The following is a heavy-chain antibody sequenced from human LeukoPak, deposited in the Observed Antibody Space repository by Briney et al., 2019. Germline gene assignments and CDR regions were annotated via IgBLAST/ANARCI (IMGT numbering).Heavy chain of an antibody. Sequence: PGGSLRLSCAAPGFTFSSYEMNWVRQAPGKGLEWVSYISSSGSTIYYADSVKGRFTISRDNTKNSLYLQMNSLRAEDTAVYYCARIAVAGTDYWGQGTLVTVSS. CDR3: ARIAVAGTDY. D-gene: IGHD6-19*01. CDR2: ISSSGSTI. V-gene: IGHV3-48*03. CDR1: GFTFSSYE. J-gene: IGHJ4*02.